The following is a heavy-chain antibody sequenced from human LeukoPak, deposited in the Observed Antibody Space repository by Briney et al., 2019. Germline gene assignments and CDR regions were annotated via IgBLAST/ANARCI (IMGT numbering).Heavy chain of an antibody. CDR1: GFSFSTYG. V-gene: IGHV3-30*02. CDR3: VPSGGSLGYCSGGSCYHNWFDP. CDR2: IRYDGSNK. D-gene: IGHD2-15*01. J-gene: IGHJ5*02. Sequence: PGGSLRLSCAASGFSFSTYGMHWVRQAPGKGLEWVAFIRYDGSNKYYADSVKGRFTISRDNSKNTLYLQMNSLRAEDTAVYYCVPSGGSLGYCSGGSCYHNWFDPWGQGTLVTVSS.